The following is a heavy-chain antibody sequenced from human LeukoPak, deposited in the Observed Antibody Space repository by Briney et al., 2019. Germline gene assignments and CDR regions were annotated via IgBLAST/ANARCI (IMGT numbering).Heavy chain of an antibody. V-gene: IGHV4-30-4*01. CDR2: IHYSGST. CDR3: ARDLVATTGGFDY. J-gene: IGHJ4*02. CDR1: GGSISGDDYY. Sequence: SETLSLTCTVSGGSISGDDYYWSWIRQPPGKGLEWIGYIHYSGSTYYNPSLKSRVTISVDTSKNQFSLKVNSVTAADTAVYYCARDLVATTGGFDYWGQGTLVTVSS. D-gene: IGHD5-12*01.